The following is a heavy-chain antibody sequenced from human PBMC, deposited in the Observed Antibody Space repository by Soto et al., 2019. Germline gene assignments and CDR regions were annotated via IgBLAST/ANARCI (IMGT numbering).Heavy chain of an antibody. CDR3: ARGPPLGR. CDR1: GGSISSGGYS. J-gene: IGHJ4*02. CDR2: IYHSGST. V-gene: IGHV4-30-2*01. D-gene: IGHD3-16*01. Sequence: QLQLQESGSGLVKPSQTLSLTCAVSGGSISSGGYSWSWIRQPPGKGPEWIGYIYHSGSTYYNPALQTRVPIPGDRSQNQASLKLSSLPAADTAVYHCARGPPLGRWGQATLVTVSS.